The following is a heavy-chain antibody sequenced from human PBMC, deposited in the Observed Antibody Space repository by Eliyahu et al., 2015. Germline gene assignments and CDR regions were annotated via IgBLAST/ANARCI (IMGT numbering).Heavy chain of an antibody. J-gene: IGHJ4*02. CDR2: IXAGDGNT. V-gene: IGHV1-3*01. CDR3: ASTPDTTGYFGGFNY. Sequence: QVQLVQSGAEVKKPGAXVXVSXXASGYTFRTYSVYWVPQAPGQRLEWMGWIXAGDGNTKYSQHFQGRVTITRDTSASTAYMELSSLRSEDTAVYYCASTPDTTGYFGGFNYWGQGTLVTVSS. D-gene: IGHD3-9*01. CDR1: GYTFRTYS.